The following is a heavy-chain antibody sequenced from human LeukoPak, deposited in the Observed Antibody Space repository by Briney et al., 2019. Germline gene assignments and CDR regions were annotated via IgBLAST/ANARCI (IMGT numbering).Heavy chain of an antibody. CDR2: ISSSSLYI. Sequence: GGSLRLSCAASAFTFSTYSMNWVRQAPGKGLEWVSSISSSSLYIYYADSVKGRFTISRDNAKNSLYLQMNSLRAEDTAVYYCARDYGGSSPFDYWGQGTLVTVSS. D-gene: IGHD4-23*01. CDR1: AFTFSTYS. V-gene: IGHV3-21*01. CDR3: ARDYGGSSPFDY. J-gene: IGHJ4*02.